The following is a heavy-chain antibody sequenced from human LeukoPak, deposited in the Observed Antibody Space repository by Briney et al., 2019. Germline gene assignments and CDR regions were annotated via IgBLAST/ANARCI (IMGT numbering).Heavy chain of an antibody. D-gene: IGHD5/OR15-5a*01. Sequence: SQTLSLTCAVSGGSISSGGYSWSWIRQPPGKGLEWIGYIYHSGSTYYNPSLKSRVTISVDRSKNQFSLKLSSVTAADTAVYYCAGSKDYYYYGMDVWGQGTTVTVSS. J-gene: IGHJ6*02. CDR2: IYHSGST. CDR1: GGSISSGGYS. CDR3: AGSKDYYYYGMDV. V-gene: IGHV4-30-2*01.